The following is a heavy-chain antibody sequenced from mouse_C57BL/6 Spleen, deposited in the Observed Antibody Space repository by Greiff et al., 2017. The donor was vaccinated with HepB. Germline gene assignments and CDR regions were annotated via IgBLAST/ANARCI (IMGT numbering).Heavy chain of an antibody. D-gene: IGHD2-4*01. Sequence: ESGPGLVKPSQSLSLTCSVTGYSITSGYYWNWIRQFPGNKLEWMGYISYDGSNNYNPSLKNRISITRDTSKNQFFLKLNSVTTEDTATYYCASVYYDYDGLDYWGQGTTLTVSS. V-gene: IGHV3-6*01. CDR2: ISYDGSN. CDR1: GYSITSGYY. J-gene: IGHJ2*01. CDR3: ASVYYDYDGLDY.